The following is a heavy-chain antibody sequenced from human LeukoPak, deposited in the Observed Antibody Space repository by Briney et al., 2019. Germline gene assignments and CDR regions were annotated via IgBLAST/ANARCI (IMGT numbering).Heavy chain of an antibody. Sequence: WGSRRLSCAASGVTVGNNYMSWVRQAPGQGLEWVSPIYSGGSACYADSVKGRFTISRDNSKNTQYLHMNSLRAEDTAVYYCAKVAAAGTEYFDYWGQGTLVTVSS. J-gene: IGHJ4*02. D-gene: IGHD6-13*01. CDR3: AKVAAAGTEYFDY. CDR1: GVTVGNNY. V-gene: IGHV3-53*01. CDR2: IYSGGSA.